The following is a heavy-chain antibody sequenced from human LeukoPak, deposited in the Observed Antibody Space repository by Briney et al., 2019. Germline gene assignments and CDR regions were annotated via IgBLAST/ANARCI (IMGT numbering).Heavy chain of an antibody. CDR1: GFTFISYG. CDR3: AKKYCSGGSCYSDPIDY. CDR2: IWYDGSNK. V-gene: IGHV3-33*06. J-gene: IGHJ4*02. Sequence: GRSLRLSCAASGFTFISYGMHWVRQAPGKGLEWVAVIWYDGSNKHYADSVKGRFTISRDNSKNTLYLQINSLRAEDTAVYYCAKKYCSGGSCYSDPIDYWGQGTLVTVSS. D-gene: IGHD2-15*01.